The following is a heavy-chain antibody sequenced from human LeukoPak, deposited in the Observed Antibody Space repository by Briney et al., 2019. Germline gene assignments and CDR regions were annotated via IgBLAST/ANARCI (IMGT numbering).Heavy chain of an antibody. Sequence: GGALRLSCAASGFTFNSYAMSWVRQAPGRGLEWVSAISGCGSSTYYADSVKGRFTISRDNSRNTLSLRMNSLRAEDTAVYYCAKRAGYNSNYFDYWGQGTLVTVSS. D-gene: IGHD5-24*01. V-gene: IGHV3-23*01. J-gene: IGHJ4*02. CDR2: ISGCGSST. CDR3: AKRAGYNSNYFDY. CDR1: GFTFNSYA.